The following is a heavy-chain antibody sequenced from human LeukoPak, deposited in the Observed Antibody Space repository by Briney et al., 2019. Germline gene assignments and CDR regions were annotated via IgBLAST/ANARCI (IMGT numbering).Heavy chain of an antibody. V-gene: IGHV3-30*18. D-gene: IGHD1-26*01. Sequence: RAGGSLRLSCAASGFSFSTYGMHWVRQAPGKGLEWVAVISEDGKKKYYADSVKGRFTISRDNSRNTVHLQMNSLRAEDTAVYYCAKDRTYSGSFDLPYWGQGTLVTVSS. CDR2: ISEDGKKK. J-gene: IGHJ1*01. CDR1: GFSFSTYG. CDR3: AKDRTYSGSFDLPY.